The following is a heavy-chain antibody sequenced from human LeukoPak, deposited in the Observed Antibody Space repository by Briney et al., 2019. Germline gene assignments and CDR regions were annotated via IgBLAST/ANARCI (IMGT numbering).Heavy chain of an antibody. CDR1: GFTVSSNY. V-gene: IGHV3-53*01. J-gene: IGHJ5*02. D-gene: IGHD3-3*01. CDR3: ARVVRFLEWLSTNNWFDP. Sequence: PGGSLRLSCEASGFTVSSNYMSWVRQAPGKGLEWVSVIYSGGSTYYADSVKGRFTISRDNSKNTLYLQMNSLRAEDTAVYYCARVVRFLEWLSTNNWFDPWGQGTLVTVSS. CDR2: IYSGGST.